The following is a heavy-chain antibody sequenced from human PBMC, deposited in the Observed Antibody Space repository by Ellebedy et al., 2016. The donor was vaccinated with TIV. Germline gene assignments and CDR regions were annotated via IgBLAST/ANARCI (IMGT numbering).Heavy chain of an antibody. V-gene: IGHV3-23*01. Sequence: GESLKISCVASGFTFNTHAMNWVRQAPGKGMEWASSMNYDSRSTYYADFAKGRFTISRDNSKNTLYLQMDSLRAEDTAVYYCAKDAGDFYYYGLDVWGQGATVTGS. J-gene: IGHJ6*02. D-gene: IGHD2-21*01. CDR1: GFTFNTHA. CDR3: AKDAGDFYYYGLDV. CDR2: MNYDSRST.